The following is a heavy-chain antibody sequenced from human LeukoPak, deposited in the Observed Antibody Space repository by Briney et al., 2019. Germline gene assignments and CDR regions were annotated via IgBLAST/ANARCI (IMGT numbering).Heavy chain of an antibody. Sequence: ASVKVSCKASGYTFTSYGISWVRQAPGQGLEWMGWISAYNGNTNYAQKLQGRVTMTTDTSTSTAYMELRSLRSEDTAVYYCALQGYSSGWPAYYYYYMDVWGKGTTVTVSS. CDR3: ALQGYSSGWPAYYYYYMDV. V-gene: IGHV1-18*01. D-gene: IGHD6-19*01. J-gene: IGHJ6*03. CDR1: GYTFTSYG. CDR2: ISAYNGNT.